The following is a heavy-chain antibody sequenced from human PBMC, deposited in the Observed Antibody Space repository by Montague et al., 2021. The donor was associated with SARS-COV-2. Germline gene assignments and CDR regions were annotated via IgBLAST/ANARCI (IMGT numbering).Heavy chain of an antibody. Sequence: SAISGDSVSSNSVSWNWIRQSPSRGLEWLGRTYYRSKWSNEYALSVKSRITITPDTSKNQLSLQLTSVTPEDTAVYYYTRAVWGVQDYWGQGSLVTVSS. V-gene: IGHV6-1*01. CDR3: TRAVWGVQDY. CDR1: GDSVSSNSVS. J-gene: IGHJ4*02. CDR2: TYYRSKWSN. D-gene: IGHD3-10*01.